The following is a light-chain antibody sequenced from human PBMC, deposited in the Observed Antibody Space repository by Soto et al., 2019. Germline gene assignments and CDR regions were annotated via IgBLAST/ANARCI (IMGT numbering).Light chain of an antibody. CDR2: GNT. CDR3: QSYESSLSGGI. CDR1: SSNIGAGYE. J-gene: IGLJ2*01. V-gene: IGLV1-40*01. Sequence: QSVLTQPPSVSEAPGQRVTISCTGSSSNIGAGYEVHWYQQIPGTAPKLLIYGNTNRPSGVPDRFSASKSGTSASLAITGLQAEDEADYYCQSYESSLSGGIFGGGTKLTVL.